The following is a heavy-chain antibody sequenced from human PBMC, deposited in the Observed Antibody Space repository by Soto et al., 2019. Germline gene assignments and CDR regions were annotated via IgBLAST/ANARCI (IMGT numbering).Heavy chain of an antibody. J-gene: IGHJ4*02. CDR1: GFTFSSYA. CDR3: AKDRVTTVTTFFNY. Sequence: GSLRLSCSASGFTFSSYAMHWVRQAPGKGLEWVSAISGSGGSTYYADSVKGRFTISRDNSKNTLYLQMNSLRAEDTAVYYCAKDRVTTVTTFFNYWGQGTLVTVSS. V-gene: IGHV3-23*01. CDR2: ISGSGGST. D-gene: IGHD4-17*01.